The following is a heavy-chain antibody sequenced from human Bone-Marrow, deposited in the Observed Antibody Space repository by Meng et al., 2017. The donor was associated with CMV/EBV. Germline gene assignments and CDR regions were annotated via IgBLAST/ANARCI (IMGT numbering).Heavy chain of an antibody. CDR3: ARDLYYDSSGYYGWGY. D-gene: IGHD3-22*01. J-gene: IGHJ4*02. CDR1: GFIFSSSS. V-gene: IGHV3-21*01. Sequence: SGFIFSSSSMTWVRQAPGKGLEWVSFISSGGIYIYYADSVLGRLTISRDNAKNSLYLQMSSLRAEDTAVYYCARDLYYDSSGYYGWGYWGQGTLVTVSS. CDR2: ISSGGIYI.